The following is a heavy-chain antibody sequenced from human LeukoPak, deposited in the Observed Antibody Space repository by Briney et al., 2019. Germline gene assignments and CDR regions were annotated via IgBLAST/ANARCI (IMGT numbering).Heavy chain of an antibody. CDR3: ARGPSAGYSSSRQNFDY. V-gene: IGHV3-48*01. CDR1: GFTFSSFS. CDR2: VRGGGDII. Sequence: GGSLRLSCAASGFTFSSFSMNWIRQAPGKGLEWISYVRGGGDIINYADSVKGRFTISRDNSKTTLYLQMNSLRSEDTAVYYCARGPSAGYSSSRQNFDYWGQGTLVTVSS. J-gene: IGHJ4*02. D-gene: IGHD6-13*01.